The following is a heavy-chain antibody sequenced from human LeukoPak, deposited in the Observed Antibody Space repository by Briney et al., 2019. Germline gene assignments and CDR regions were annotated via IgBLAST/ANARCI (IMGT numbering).Heavy chain of an antibody. J-gene: IGHJ6*02. CDR3: ARERDIVVVPAANYGMDV. CDR1: GGTFSSYA. V-gene: IGHV1-69*13. CDR2: IIPIFGTA. Sequence: SVKVSCKASGGTFSSYAISWVRQAPGQGLERMGGIIPIFGTANYAQKFQGRVTITADESTSTAYMELSSLRSEDTAVYYCARERDIVVVPAANYGMDVWGQGTTVTVSS. D-gene: IGHD2-2*01.